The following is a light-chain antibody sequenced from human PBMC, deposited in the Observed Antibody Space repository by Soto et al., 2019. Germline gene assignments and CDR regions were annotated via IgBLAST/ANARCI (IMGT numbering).Light chain of an antibody. Sequence: EIQLTQSPATLSSSLGDRVTISCRASQSVSSCLAWYQQKPGQAPKLLIDDASNRASGVPARFSGSGSGTEFTLTISSLQPDDFAIYYCQQRSTWPLTFGGGTKVEIK. V-gene: IGKV3-11*01. CDR1: QSVSSC. CDR2: DAS. J-gene: IGKJ4*01. CDR3: QQRSTWPLT.